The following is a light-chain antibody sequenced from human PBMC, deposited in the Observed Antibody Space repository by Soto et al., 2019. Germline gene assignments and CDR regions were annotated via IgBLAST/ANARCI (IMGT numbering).Light chain of an antibody. V-gene: IGKV3-15*01. CDR1: QSVSSN. Sequence: EIVMTQSPATLSVSPGERATLSCRASQSVSSNLAWYQQKPGQAPRLLIHGASTRATPVPARFSGSGSGTEFTLPISSLQSEDFAVYYCQQYHNWPMYTSGQGTKLEIK. CDR2: GAS. CDR3: QQYHNWPMYT. J-gene: IGKJ2*01.